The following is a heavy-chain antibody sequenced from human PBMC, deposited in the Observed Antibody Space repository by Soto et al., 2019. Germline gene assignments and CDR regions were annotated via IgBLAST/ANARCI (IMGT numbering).Heavy chain of an antibody. CDR3: AKDRVVTTYWFDP. CDR2: ISGSGVST. V-gene: IGHV3-23*01. D-gene: IGHD3-10*01. Sequence: EVQLLESGGGLVQPGGSLRLSCAASGFSFRSYAMSWVRQAPGRGLEWVSGISGSGVSTYYADSVKGRFTISRDNSRDTLYLQMNNLRDEDSAVYYCAKDRVVTTYWFDPWGQGTLVTVSP. J-gene: IGHJ5*02. CDR1: GFSFRSYA.